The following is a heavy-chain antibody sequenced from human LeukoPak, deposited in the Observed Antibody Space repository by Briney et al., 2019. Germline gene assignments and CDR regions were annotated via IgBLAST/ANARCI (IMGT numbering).Heavy chain of an antibody. J-gene: IGHJ5*01. CDR1: GFTFSGYA. D-gene: IGHD4-11*01. CDR3: AKDYSDYDS. Sequence: PGGSLRLSCAASGFTFSGYAMTWVRQAPGKGLEWVSAISGAGGSTYYADSVKGRFTISRANSKNTLYLQMNSLRVEDTALYYCAKDYSDYDSWGQGTLVTVSS. V-gene: IGHV3-23*01. CDR2: ISGAGGST.